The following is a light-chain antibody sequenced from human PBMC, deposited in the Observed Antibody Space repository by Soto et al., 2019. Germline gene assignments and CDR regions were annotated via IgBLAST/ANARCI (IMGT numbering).Light chain of an antibody. J-gene: IGKJ1*01. CDR3: QQYNSYSRT. V-gene: IGKV1-13*02. CDR2: DAS. CDR1: QGIRTD. Sequence: ATQLTQSPSSLSASVGDRVTITFRASQGIRTDLGWYQQKPGKAPKLLIYDASSLESGVPSRFSGSGSGTEFTLTISSLQPDDFATYYCQQYNSYSRTFGQGTKVDIK.